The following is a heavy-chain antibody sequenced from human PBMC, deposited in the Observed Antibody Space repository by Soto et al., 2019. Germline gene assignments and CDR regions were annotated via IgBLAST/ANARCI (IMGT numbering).Heavy chain of an antibody. Sequence: GSLRLSCTASGFTFSSYEMNWVRQAPGKGLEWVSYISSSGSTIYYADSVKGRFTISRDNAKNSLYLQMNSLRAEDTAVYYCARDYLSIYCSGGSCAEGDYWGQGTLVTVSS. V-gene: IGHV3-48*03. CDR3: ARDYLSIYCSGGSCAEGDY. CDR2: ISSSGSTI. CDR1: GFTFSSYE. J-gene: IGHJ4*02. D-gene: IGHD2-15*01.